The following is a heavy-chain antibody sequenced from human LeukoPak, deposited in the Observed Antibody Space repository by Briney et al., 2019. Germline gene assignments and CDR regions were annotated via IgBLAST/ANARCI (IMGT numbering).Heavy chain of an antibody. V-gene: IGHV3-30*18. CDR3: AKDPSQTIIRGYFDY. Sequence: GRSLRLSCAASGFTFSTYGMHWVRQAPGKGLEWVAFISYDGSNKYYTDSVKGRFTISRDDSKDTMYLQMYSLRGEDTAVYYCAKDPSQTIIRGYFDYWGQGTLVTVSS. CDR2: ISYDGSNK. J-gene: IGHJ4*02. CDR1: GFTFSTYG. D-gene: IGHD4/OR15-4a*01.